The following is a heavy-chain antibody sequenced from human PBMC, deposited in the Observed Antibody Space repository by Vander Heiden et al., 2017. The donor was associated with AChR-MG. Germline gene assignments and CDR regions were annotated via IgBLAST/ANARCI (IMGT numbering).Heavy chain of an antibody. CDR2: INPNRGGT. D-gene: IGHD2-2*02. V-gene: IGHV1-2*02. J-gene: IGHJ4*02. CDR1: GYTFTGDD. CDR3: ARRVVVPAAIPVLGY. Sequence: QVQLVQSGAEEKKPGASVKVSCKASGYTFTGDDMHWVRQDPGQGLEWMGWINPNRGGTNYAQKFQGRVTMTRDTSISTAYMERSRLRSDDTAGYYGARRVVVPAAIPVLGYWGQGTLVTVSS.